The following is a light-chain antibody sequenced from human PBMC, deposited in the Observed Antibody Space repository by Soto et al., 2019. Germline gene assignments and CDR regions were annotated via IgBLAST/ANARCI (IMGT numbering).Light chain of an antibody. Sequence: QSVLTQPPSVSGAPGQRVTISCTGSSSNIGAGYHVHWYQQLPGAAPKLLIFGDSTRPSGVPDRFSGSKSGTSASLAITGLQADYEADYYCQSSDSRLSGSDVFGTGTKLTVL. J-gene: IGLJ1*01. CDR3: QSSDSRLSGSDV. V-gene: IGLV1-40*01. CDR2: GDS. CDR1: SSNIGAGYH.